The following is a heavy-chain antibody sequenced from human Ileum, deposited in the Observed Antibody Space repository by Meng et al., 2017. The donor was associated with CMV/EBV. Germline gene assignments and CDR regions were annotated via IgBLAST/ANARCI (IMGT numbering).Heavy chain of an antibody. CDR3: ATEYSASPGWFDP. J-gene: IGHJ5*02. CDR1: CDFIRSGDFY. Sequence: QGRLEESGPVLVKPSPTLSLIRTVSCDFIRSGDFYWTWIRQSPGKGPEWIGYIYYSGSTYYNPSLKSRLTIALDTSKNQFSLRLTSVTDADTGVYYCATEYSASPGWFDPWGQGILVTVSS. CDR2: IYYSGST. V-gene: IGHV4-30-4*08. D-gene: IGHD5-12*01.